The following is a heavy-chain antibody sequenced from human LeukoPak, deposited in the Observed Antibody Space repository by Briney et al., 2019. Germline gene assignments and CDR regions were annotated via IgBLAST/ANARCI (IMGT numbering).Heavy chain of an antibody. J-gene: IGHJ5*02. V-gene: IGHV4-59*01. Sequence: PSETLSLTCTVSGGSISSYYWSWIRQPSGKGLEWIGYIYYSGSTNYNPSLKSRVTISVDTSKNQFSLKLSSVTAADTAVYYCASSNYYDSSGYSPWGQGTLVTVSS. CDR1: GGSISSYY. CDR3: ASSNYYDSSGYSP. CDR2: IYYSGST. D-gene: IGHD3-22*01.